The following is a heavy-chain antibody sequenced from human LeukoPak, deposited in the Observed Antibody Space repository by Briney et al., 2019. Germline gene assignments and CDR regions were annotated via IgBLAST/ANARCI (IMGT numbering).Heavy chain of an antibody. CDR3: AKDNSVGDIAWWFDP. J-gene: IGHJ5*02. V-gene: IGHV1-18*01. CDR2: ISAYNGNT. D-gene: IGHD1-26*01. CDR1: GYTFTSYG. Sequence: ASVKVSCKASGYTFTSYGISWVRQAPGQGLEWMGWISAYNGNTNYAQKLQGRVTMTTDTSTSTAYMELRSLRSDDTAVYYCAKDNSVGDIAWWFDPWGQGTLVTVSS.